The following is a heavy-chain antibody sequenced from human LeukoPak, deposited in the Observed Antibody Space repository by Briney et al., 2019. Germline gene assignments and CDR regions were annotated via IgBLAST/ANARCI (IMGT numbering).Heavy chain of an antibody. Sequence: PSETLSLTCAVYGGSFSGYYWSWIRQPPGKGLEWIGEINHSGSTNYNPSLKSRVTISVDTSKNQFSLKLSSVTAADTAVYYCARAYYDSSGSLLSYYYGMDVWGQGTTVTVSS. CDR3: ARAYYDSSGSLLSYYYGMDV. CDR2: INHSGST. D-gene: IGHD3-22*01. J-gene: IGHJ6*02. V-gene: IGHV4-34*01. CDR1: GGSFSGYY.